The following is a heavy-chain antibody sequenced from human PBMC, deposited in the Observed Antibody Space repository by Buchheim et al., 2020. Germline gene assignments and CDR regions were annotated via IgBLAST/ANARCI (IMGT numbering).Heavy chain of an antibody. J-gene: IGHJ6*02. CDR3: ARVMDRAAYGMDV. D-gene: IGHD5-18*01. Sequence: QVQLVESGGGVVQPGRSLGLSCTASGFTLSSFAMSWVRQAPGKGLEWVAIIWYDGSNKYYTESVKGRFTVSRDNSKNTLYLQMSSLRADDTAAYYCARVMDRAAYGMDVWGQGTT. CDR2: IWYDGSNK. V-gene: IGHV3-33*01. CDR1: GFTLSSFA.